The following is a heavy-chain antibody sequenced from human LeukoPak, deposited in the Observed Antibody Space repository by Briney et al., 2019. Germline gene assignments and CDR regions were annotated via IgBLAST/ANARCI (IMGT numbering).Heavy chain of an antibody. CDR3: AECAQSYGNDAFDI. Sequence: GGSLRLSCAASEFTFGSFAMSWVRQAPGKGLEWVSYIRGGGAVTHYADSVKGRFTVSRDNPKSTLYLQMNSLRAEDTAVYYCAECAQSYGNDAFDIWGQGTMVTVSS. D-gene: IGHD3-16*01. V-gene: IGHV3-23*01. CDR2: IRGGGAVT. CDR1: EFTFGSFA. J-gene: IGHJ3*02.